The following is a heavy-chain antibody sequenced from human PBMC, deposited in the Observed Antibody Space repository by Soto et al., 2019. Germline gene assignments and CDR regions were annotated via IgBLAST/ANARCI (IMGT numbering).Heavy chain of an antibody. Sequence: SETLSLTCTVSGGSVSSGSYYWSWIRQPPGKGLEWIGYIYYSGSTNYNPSLKSRVTISVDTSKNQFSLKLSSVTAADTAVYYCARNSGWGYYYYYYGMDVWGQGTTVTVSS. J-gene: IGHJ6*02. V-gene: IGHV4-61*01. D-gene: IGHD6-19*01. CDR2: IYYSGST. CDR3: ARNSGWGYYYYYYGMDV. CDR1: GGSVSSGSYY.